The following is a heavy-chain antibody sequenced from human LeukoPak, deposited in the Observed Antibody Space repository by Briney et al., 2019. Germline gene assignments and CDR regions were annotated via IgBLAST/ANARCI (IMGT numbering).Heavy chain of an antibody. V-gene: IGHV3-53*01. CDR1: GFTVTSNS. Sequence: GGSLRLSCTVSGFTVTSNSMSWVRQAPGKGLEWVSFIYSGSTHYSDSVKGRFTISRDNSKNTLYLQMNSLRAEDTAVYYCAKARADCTNGVCYLGNFDYWGQGTLVTVSS. CDR2: IYSGST. J-gene: IGHJ4*02. D-gene: IGHD2-8*01. CDR3: AKARADCTNGVCYLGNFDY.